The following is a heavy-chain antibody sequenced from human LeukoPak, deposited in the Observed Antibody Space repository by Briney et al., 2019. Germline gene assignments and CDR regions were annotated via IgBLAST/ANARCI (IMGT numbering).Heavy chain of an antibody. CDR1: GGSFSGYH. V-gene: IGHV4-34*01. CDR3: ARGRHDITMIVVVMTSVSYYLDV. Sequence: PETLSLTCAVYGGSFSGYHWTWIRQSPGKGLEWIGDINPSGSTYYNPSLKSRLTISVDTSKNQFSLKLRSVTAADTAAYYCARGRHDITMIVVVMTSVSYYLDVWGKGTTVTVS. J-gene: IGHJ6*03. D-gene: IGHD3-22*01. CDR2: INPSGST.